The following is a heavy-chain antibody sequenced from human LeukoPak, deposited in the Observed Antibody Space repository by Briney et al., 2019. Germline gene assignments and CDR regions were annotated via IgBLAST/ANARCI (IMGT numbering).Heavy chain of an antibody. V-gene: IGHV6-1*01. J-gene: IGHJ5*02. Sequence: SQTLSLTCAISGDRVSSNSAAWNWIRQSPSRGLEWLGRTYYGSKWYNDYAVSVKSRITINPDTSKNQFSLQLNSVTPEDTAVYYCARGDVLPNWFDPWGQGTLVTVSS. CDR1: GDRVSSNSAA. D-gene: IGHD3-10*01. CDR2: TYYGSKWYN. CDR3: ARGDVLPNWFDP.